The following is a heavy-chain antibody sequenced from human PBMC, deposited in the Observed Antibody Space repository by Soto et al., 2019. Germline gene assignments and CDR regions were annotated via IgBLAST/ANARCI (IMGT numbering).Heavy chain of an antibody. CDR1: GFTFSSYW. CDR2: IKQDGSEK. V-gene: IGHV3-7*01. CDR3: ARDLVVVVAATDVLYYYYMDV. D-gene: IGHD2-15*01. Sequence: GGSLRLSCAASGFTFSSYWMSWVRQAPGKGLEWVANIKQDGSEKYYVDSVKGRFTISRDNAKNSLYLQMNSLRAEDTAVYYCARDLVVVVAATDVLYYYYMDVWGKGTTVTVS. J-gene: IGHJ6*03.